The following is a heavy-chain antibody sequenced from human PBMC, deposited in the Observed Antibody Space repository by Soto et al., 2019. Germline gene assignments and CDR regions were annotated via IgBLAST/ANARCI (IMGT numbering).Heavy chain of an antibody. CDR1: GYTFSNYG. J-gene: IGHJ5*02. CDR2: ISAYNGNI. V-gene: IGHV1-18*01. CDR3: ATDPPGEGAAMFDL. Sequence: QVQLVQSGAEVKKPGAPVKVSCKASGYTFSNYGISWVRQAPRQGLEWMGWISAYNGNIKFAQQVQGRVTTTTDTFTSTAYMELRSLRSDDPAVYYCATDPPGEGAAMFDLWGQGTLVTVSS. D-gene: IGHD1-26*01.